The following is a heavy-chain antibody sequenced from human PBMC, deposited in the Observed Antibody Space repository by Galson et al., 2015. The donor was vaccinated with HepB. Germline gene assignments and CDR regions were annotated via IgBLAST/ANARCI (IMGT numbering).Heavy chain of an antibody. D-gene: IGHD3-22*01. J-gene: IGHJ2*01. CDR3: AREDYYDSSGSHYWYFDL. Sequence: SLRLSCAASGFTFSSYAMHWVRQAPGKGLEWVAVISYDGSNKYYADSVKGRFTISRDNSKNTLYLQMNSLRAEDTAVYYCAREDYYDSSGSHYWYFDLWGRGTLVTVSS. V-gene: IGHV3-30*04. CDR1: GFTFSSYA. CDR2: ISYDGSNK.